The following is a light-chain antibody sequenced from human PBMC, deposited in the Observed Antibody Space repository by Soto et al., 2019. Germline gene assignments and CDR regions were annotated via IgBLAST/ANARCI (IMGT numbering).Light chain of an antibody. Sequence: EIVMTQFPATLSVSPGERAALSFRASQSVATNLAWYQQKPGQAPRLLIYGASSRATGIPDRFSGSGSGTDFTLTISRLEPEDFAVYYCQQYGSSGTFGQGTKVDIK. J-gene: IGKJ1*01. CDR1: QSVATN. V-gene: IGKV3-20*01. CDR3: QQYGSSGT. CDR2: GAS.